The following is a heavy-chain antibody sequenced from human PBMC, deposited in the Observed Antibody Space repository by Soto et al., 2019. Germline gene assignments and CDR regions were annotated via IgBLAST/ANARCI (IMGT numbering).Heavy chain of an antibody. CDR3: ARLSYVYGDYVGAFDI. CDR2: IYPGDSDT. CDR1: GYTFTTFW. D-gene: IGHD4-17*01. J-gene: IGHJ3*02. V-gene: IGHV5-51*01. Sequence: GESLKISCKGSGYTFTTFWIGWVRQLPGKGLEWMGIIYPGDSDTRYSPSFRGQVTISADKSITTVSLQWSSLKASDTAMYYCARLSYVYGDYVGAFDIWGQGTMVPVSS.